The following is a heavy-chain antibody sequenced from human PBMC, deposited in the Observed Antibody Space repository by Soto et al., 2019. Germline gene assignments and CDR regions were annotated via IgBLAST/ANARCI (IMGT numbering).Heavy chain of an antibody. D-gene: IGHD5-12*01. CDR3: ARVPSVNIVATIAGGDAFDI. J-gene: IGHJ3*02. V-gene: IGHV1-46*03. CDR2: INPSGGST. Sequence: QVQLVQSGAEVKKPGASVKVSCKASGYTFTSYYMHWVRQAPGQGLEWMGIINPSGGSTSYAQKFQGRVTMTRDTSTSTVYMELSSLRSEDTAVYYCARVPSVNIVATIAGGDAFDIWGQGTMVTVSS. CDR1: GYTFTSYY.